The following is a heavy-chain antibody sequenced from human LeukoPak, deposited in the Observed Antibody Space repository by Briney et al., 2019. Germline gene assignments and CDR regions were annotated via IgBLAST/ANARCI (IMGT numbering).Heavy chain of an antibody. V-gene: IGHV4-59*01. D-gene: IGHD3-10*01. CDR1: GGSISSYY. CDR2: IYYSGST. J-gene: IGHJ6*02. CDR3: ARARCGSGWDYYYGMDV. Sequence: PSETLSLTCSVSGGSISSYYWSWIRQPPGKGLEWIGYIYYSGSTNYNPSLKSRVTISVDTSKNQFSLKLSSVTAADTAVYYCARARCGSGWDYYYGMDVWGQGTTVTVSS.